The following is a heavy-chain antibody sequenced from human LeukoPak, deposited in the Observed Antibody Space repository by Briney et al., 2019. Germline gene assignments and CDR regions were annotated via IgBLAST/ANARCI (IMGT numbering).Heavy chain of an antibody. CDR3: VKDFYDFWSGFGY. CDR1: GFTFSNYA. J-gene: IGHJ4*02. V-gene: IGHV3-23*01. Sequence: PGGSLRLSCAASGFTFSNYAMSWVRQTPGKGLEWVSTFSNTGSTYYADSVRGRFTISRDNSKDTLYLHMKSLRADDTAIYYCVKDFYDFWSGFGYWGQGALVTVSS. D-gene: IGHD3-3*01. CDR2: FSNTGST.